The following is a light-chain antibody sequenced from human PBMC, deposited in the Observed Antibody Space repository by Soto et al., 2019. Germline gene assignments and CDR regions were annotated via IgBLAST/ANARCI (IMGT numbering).Light chain of an antibody. J-gene: IGLJ3*02. Sequence: QSVLTQSPSASETPGQAVTISCSGGSSNIGRNSVNWYQQFPGTAPRLIIYGNDVRASGVPGRFSASKSGTSASLDISGLQSEDEADFYCAAWDDSLNSRVFGGGTKLTVL. CDR3: AAWDDSLNSRV. CDR2: GND. V-gene: IGLV1-44*01. CDR1: SSNIGRNS.